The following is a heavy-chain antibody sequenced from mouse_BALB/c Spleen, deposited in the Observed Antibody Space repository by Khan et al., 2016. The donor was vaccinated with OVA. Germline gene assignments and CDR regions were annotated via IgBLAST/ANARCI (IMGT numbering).Heavy chain of an antibody. CDR3: ARGEAARATWDYFDY. D-gene: IGHD3-1*01. V-gene: IGHV1-63*02. CDR1: GYTFTNYW. CDR2: IYPGGGYT. Sequence: VQLQQSGGELVRPGNSVKMSCKAAGYTFTNYWIGWVKQRPGHGLEWIGDIYPGGGYTKYNETFQGKATLTADKSSSTAYMQLCSLTYAESAIYYCARGEAARATWDYFDYWGHGTTLTVSS. J-gene: IGHJ2*01.